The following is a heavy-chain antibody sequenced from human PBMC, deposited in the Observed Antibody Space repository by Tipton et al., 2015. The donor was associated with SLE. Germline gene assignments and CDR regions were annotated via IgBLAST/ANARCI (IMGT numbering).Heavy chain of an antibody. D-gene: IGHD3-3*01. J-gene: IGHJ3*02. Sequence: GLVKPSETLSLTCTLSGGSISTYYWSWIRQPPGKGLEWIGYIYYSGTTNNNPSLKSRVTISVDTSKNQFSLKLRSVTAADTAVYYCASLIYDPRDAFDIWGQGTMVTVSS. CDR2: IYYSGTT. V-gene: IGHV4-59*08. CDR3: ASLIYDPRDAFDI. CDR1: GGSISTYY.